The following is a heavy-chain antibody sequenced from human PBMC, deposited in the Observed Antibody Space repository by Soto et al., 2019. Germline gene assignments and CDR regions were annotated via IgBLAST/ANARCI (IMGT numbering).Heavy chain of an antibody. Sequence: EVQLVESGGGLVQPGGSLRLSCAASGFTFSSYSMNWVRQAPGKGLEWVSYISSSSSTIYYADSVKGRFTISRDNAKNSLYLQMNSLRDEDTAVYYCARSSGLYFFGSVEFDYWGQGTLVTVSS. CDR3: ARSSGLYFFGSVEFDY. V-gene: IGHV3-48*02. J-gene: IGHJ4*02. CDR2: ISSSSSTI. D-gene: IGHD6-19*01. CDR1: GFTFSSYS.